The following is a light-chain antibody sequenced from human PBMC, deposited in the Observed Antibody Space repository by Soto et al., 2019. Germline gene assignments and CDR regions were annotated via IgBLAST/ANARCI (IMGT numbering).Light chain of an antibody. CDR3: QQYDNLPSYT. J-gene: IGKJ2*01. Sequence: DIQMTQSPSSLSASVGDRVTITCQASQDISNYLNWYQQKPGKAPKLLIYDASTLETGVPSRFSGSGSGTDVTFAISSLHTEDIATYYCQQYDNLPSYTFGQGTKLESK. CDR2: DAS. V-gene: IGKV1-33*01. CDR1: QDISNY.